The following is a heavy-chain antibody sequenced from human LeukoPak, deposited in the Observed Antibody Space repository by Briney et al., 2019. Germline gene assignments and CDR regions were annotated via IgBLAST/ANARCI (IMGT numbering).Heavy chain of an antibody. CDR3: ARARVDV. V-gene: IGHV3-7*01. J-gene: IGHJ6*04. Sequence: PGRSLRLSCVVSGFTISNYWMTWARQAPGKGLERGANIKEDGSEKYDTVSLKGRFTISRDNVRNSLYLQMNSLRGEDTAVYYCARARVDVWGRGTTVTVSS. CDR1: GFTISNYW. CDR2: IKEDGSEK.